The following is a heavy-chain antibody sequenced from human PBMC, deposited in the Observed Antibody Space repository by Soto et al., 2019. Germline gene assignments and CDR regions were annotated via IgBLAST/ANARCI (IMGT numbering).Heavy chain of an antibody. Sequence: EVQLVESGGGLVKPGESLRLSCAASGFSFGASSMNWVRQAPGKGLEWVSSINSGGRFIYYADSIKGRFTISRDNDKNSLHLQMNSLRAEDTAVYYCAKARGDMEYSGSSFDYWGQGALVTVSS. J-gene: IGHJ4*02. V-gene: IGHV3-21*02. CDR1: GFSFGASS. D-gene: IGHD1-26*01. CDR3: AKARGDMEYSGSSFDY. CDR2: INSGGRFI.